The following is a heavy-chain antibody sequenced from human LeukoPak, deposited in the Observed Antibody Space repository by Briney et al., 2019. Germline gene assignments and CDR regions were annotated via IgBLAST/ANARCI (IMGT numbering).Heavy chain of an antibody. CDR1: GYTFTSYY. CDR3: ARGSPVTNPPAILDY. CDR2: INPSGGST. Sequence: ASVKVPCKASGYTFTSYYMHWVRQAPGQGLEWMGIINPSGGSTSYAQKFQGRVTMTRDTSTSTVYMELSNLRSEDTAVYYCARGSPVTNPPAILDYWGQGTLVTVSS. D-gene: IGHD4-17*01. V-gene: IGHV1-46*01. J-gene: IGHJ4*02.